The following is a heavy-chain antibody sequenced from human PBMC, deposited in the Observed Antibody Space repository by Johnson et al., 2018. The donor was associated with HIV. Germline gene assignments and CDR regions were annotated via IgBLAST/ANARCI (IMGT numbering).Heavy chain of an antibody. CDR3: ARDVVPTGDAFDI. CDR2: ISSNGGST. V-gene: IGHV3-64*01. Sequence: VHLVESGGGLVQPGGSLRLSCAASGFTFSSYAMHWVRQAPGKGLEYVSAISSNGGSTYYANSVKGRFTISRDNSKNTLHLQMGSLRAEDMAVYYCARDVVPTGDAFDIWGQGTMVTVSS. J-gene: IGHJ3*02. CDR1: GFTFSSYA. D-gene: IGHD2-21*01.